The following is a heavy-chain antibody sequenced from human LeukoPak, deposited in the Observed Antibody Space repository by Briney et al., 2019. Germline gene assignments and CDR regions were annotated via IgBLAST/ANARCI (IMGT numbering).Heavy chain of an antibody. CDR1: GYSISSGYY. D-gene: IGHD3-10*01. CDR3: ARAVGGDGSGSL. CDR2: IYYRVTS. Sequence: SETLSLTCTVSGYSISSGYYWGWIRQPPGKGLEWIGYIYYRVTSDYNPSLRSRVTMSVDMSTRQISLKLSSVTAADTAVYYCARAVGGDGSGSLWGPGTLVTVSS. V-gene: IGHV4-61*05. J-gene: IGHJ4*02.